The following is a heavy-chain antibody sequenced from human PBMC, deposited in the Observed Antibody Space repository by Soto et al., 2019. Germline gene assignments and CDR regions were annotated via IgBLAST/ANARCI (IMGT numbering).Heavy chain of an antibody. J-gene: IGHJ4*02. CDR2: IIPIFGTA. CDR3: ARGWERYYDSSGYLNFDY. Sequence: GASVKVSCKASGGTFSSYAISWVRQAPGQGLEWMGGIIPIFGTANYAQKFQGRVTITADESTSTAYMELSSLRSEDTAVYYCARGWERYYDSSGYLNFDYWGQGTLVTVSS. D-gene: IGHD3-22*01. CDR1: GGTFSSYA. V-gene: IGHV1-69*13.